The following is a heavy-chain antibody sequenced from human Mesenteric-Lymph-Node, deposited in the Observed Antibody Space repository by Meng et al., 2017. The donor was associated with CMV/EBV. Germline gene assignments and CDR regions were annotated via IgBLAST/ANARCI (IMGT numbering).Heavy chain of an antibody. J-gene: IGHJ4*02. D-gene: IGHD3-10*01. Sequence: IFSDYYMSWIRQAPGKGLEWVSYISTSGDTTKYADALKGRFTISRDNAKNSLYLQMNSLRAEDTAVYYCARQSLLWVGELSLRPFDYWGQGALVTVSS. V-gene: IGHV3-11*04. CDR2: ISTSGDTT. CDR1: IFSDYY. CDR3: ARQSLLWVGELSLRPFDY.